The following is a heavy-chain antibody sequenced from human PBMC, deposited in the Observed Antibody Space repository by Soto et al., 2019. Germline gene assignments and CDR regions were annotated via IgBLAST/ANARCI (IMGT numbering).Heavy chain of an antibody. Sequence: ASVKVSCKASGYTFTSYYMHWVRQAPGQGLEWMGIINPSGGSTSYAQKFQGRVTMTRDTSTSTVYMELSSLRSEDTAVYYCARDDIWRDIVVVPAAPHYYYGMDVWGQGTTVTVSS. J-gene: IGHJ6*02. CDR1: GYTFTSYY. D-gene: IGHD2-2*01. CDR2: INPSGGST. V-gene: IGHV1-46*01. CDR3: ARDDIWRDIVVVPAAPHYYYGMDV.